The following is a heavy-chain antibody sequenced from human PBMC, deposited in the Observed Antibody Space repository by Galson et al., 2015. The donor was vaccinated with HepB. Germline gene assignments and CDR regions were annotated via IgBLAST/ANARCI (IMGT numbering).Heavy chain of an antibody. D-gene: IGHD3-22*01. CDR3: AHSDRGLTWDYYDSSGSEGWGPFDY. J-gene: IGHJ4*02. CDR1: GFSLSTSGVG. Sequence: PALVKPTQTLTLTCTFSGFSLSTSGVGVGWIRQPPGKALEWLALIYWNDDKRYSPSLKSRLTITKDTSKNQVVLTMTNMDPVDTATYYCAHSDRGLTWDYYDSSGSEGWGPFDYWGQGTLVTVSS. V-gene: IGHV2-5*01. CDR2: IYWNDDK.